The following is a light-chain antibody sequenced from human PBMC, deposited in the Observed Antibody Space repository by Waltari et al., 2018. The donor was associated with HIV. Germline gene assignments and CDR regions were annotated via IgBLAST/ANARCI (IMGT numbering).Light chain of an antibody. J-gene: IGKJ2*01. Sequence: EIVMTQSPPTLSVSPGDAATLSCRASESVSGNVGWYQQKPGQAPRLLIYGASTRATGISGRFSGSGSGTEFTLTISSLQSEDFALYYCQQYAHWPTFGQGTK. CDR3: QQYAHWPT. CDR2: GAS. V-gene: IGKV3-15*01. CDR1: ESVSGN.